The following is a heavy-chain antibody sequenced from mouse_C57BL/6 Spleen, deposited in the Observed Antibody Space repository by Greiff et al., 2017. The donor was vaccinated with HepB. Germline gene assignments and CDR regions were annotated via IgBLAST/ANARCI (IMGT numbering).Heavy chain of an antibody. D-gene: IGHD1-1*01. V-gene: IGHV5-17*01. CDR3: ARGNYYGIDY. J-gene: IGHJ2*01. CDR1: GFTFSDYG. Sequence: EVHLVESGGGLVKPGGSLKLSCAASGFTFSDYGMHWVRQAPEKGLEWVAYISSGSSTIYYADTVKGRFTISRDNAKNTLFLQMTSLRSEDTAMYYCARGNYYGIDYWGQGTTLTVSS. CDR2: ISSGSSTI.